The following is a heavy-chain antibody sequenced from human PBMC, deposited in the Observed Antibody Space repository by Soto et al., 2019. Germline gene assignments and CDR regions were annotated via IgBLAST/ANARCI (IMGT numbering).Heavy chain of an antibody. CDR2: ISSNSAYI. D-gene: IGHD6-13*01. CDR3: TRDASRDSSARGWFAP. CDR1: GFTFRSFT. V-gene: IGHV3-21*01. Sequence: GGSLRLSCAASGFTFRSFTMNWVRQAPGKGLEWVSTISSNSAYIYYTDALRGRFTISRDNAKNSLHLQMNSLRAEDTAVYYCTRDASRDSSARGWFAPWGPGTLATVS. J-gene: IGHJ5*02.